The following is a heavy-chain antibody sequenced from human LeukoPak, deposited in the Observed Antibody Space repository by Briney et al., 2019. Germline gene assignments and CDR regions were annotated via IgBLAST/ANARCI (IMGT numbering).Heavy chain of an antibody. J-gene: IGHJ4*02. V-gene: IGHV4-39*01. CDR1: GGSISSSSYS. Sequence: PSETLSLTCTVSGGSISSSSYSWGWIRQPPGKGLEWIGSIYYSGSTYYNPSLKSRVTISVDTSKNQFSLKLSSVTAADTAVYYCASPIAAAGNAFDYWGQGTLVTVSS. CDR3: ASPIAAAGNAFDY. D-gene: IGHD6-13*01. CDR2: IYYSGST.